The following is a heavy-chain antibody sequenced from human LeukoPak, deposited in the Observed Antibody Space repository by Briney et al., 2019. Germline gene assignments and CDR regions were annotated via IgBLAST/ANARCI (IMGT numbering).Heavy chain of an antibody. Sequence: PSETLSLTCTVSGGSISSSSYYWGWIRQPPGKGLEWIGSIYYSGSTYHNPSLKSRVTIHVDTSKNQFSLRLSSVTAADTAEYYCARHGGAAAGLDYCGQGILVTVSS. CDR3: ARHGGAAAGLDY. CDR2: IYYSGST. V-gene: IGHV4-39*01. J-gene: IGHJ4*02. D-gene: IGHD6-13*01. CDR1: GGSISSSSYY.